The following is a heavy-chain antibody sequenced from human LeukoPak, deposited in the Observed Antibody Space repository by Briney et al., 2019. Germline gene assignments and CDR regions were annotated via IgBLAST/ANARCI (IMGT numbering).Heavy chain of an antibody. D-gene: IGHD2-2*01. CDR2: ISSSSSYI. J-gene: IGHJ4*02. V-gene: IGHV3-21*04. Sequence: PGGSLRLSCAASGFTFSSYSMNWVRQAPGKGLEWVSSISSSSSYIYYADSVEGRFTISRDNSKNSLYLQMNSLRAEDTAVYYCAKNSRVVVVTPNDYWGQGTLVTVSS. CDR3: AKNSRVVVVTPNDY. CDR1: GFTFSSYS.